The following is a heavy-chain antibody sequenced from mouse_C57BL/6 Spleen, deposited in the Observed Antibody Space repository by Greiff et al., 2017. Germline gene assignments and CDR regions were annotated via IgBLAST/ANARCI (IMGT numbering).Heavy chain of an antibody. CDR1: GYTFTSYW. V-gene: IGHV1-64*01. CDR3: ARRYSNYGWFAY. Sequence: QVQLQQPGAELVKPGASVKLSCKASGYTFTSYWMHWVKQRPGQGLEWIGMIHPNSGSTNYNEKFKSKATLTVDKSSSTAYMQLSSLTSEDSAVYYCARRYSNYGWFAYWGQGTLVTVSA. D-gene: IGHD2-5*01. CDR2: IHPNSGST. J-gene: IGHJ3*01.